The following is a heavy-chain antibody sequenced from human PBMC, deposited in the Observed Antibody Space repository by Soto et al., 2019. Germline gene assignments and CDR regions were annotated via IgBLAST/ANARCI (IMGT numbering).Heavy chain of an antibody. CDR2: INHSGST. J-gene: IGHJ6*02. D-gene: IGHD3-3*01. Sequence: WETLSLTCAVYGGSFSGYYWSWIRQPPGKGLEWIGEINHSGSTNYNPSLKSRVTISVDTSKNQFSLKLSSVTAADTAVYYCARWGAIRFLEWLTDYYYGMDVWGQGTTVTVSS. V-gene: IGHV4-34*01. CDR1: GGSFSGYY. CDR3: ARWGAIRFLEWLTDYYYGMDV.